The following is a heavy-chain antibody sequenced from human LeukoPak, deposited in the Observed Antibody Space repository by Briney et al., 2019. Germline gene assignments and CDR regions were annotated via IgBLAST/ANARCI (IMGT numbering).Heavy chain of an antibody. CDR1: GFTFSSYA. CDR3: AKPLYGDYIHAQDY. V-gene: IGHV3-23*01. D-gene: IGHD4-17*01. CDR2: ISGSGGST. J-gene: IGHJ4*02. Sequence: PGGSLRLSCAASGFTFSSYAMSWVRQAPGKGLEWVSAISGSGGSTYYADSVKGRFTISRDNSKNTLYLQMNSLRAEDTAVYYCAKPLYGDYIHAQDYWGQGTLVTVSS.